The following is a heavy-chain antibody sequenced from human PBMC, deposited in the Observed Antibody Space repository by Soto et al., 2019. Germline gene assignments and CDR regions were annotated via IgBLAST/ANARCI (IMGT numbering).Heavy chain of an antibody. Sequence: GGSLRLSCAVSGFTFSDHYMDWVRQAPGRGLEWVGRSRNKANSYTTEYAASVEGRSTISRDDSKNSLFLQMSSLKTEDTAAYFCARQSPHGGTSFFDYWGGGPQVTVSS. CDR3: ARQSPHGGTSFFDY. V-gene: IGHV3-72*01. J-gene: IGHJ4*02. CDR1: GFTFSDHY. CDR2: SRNKANSYTT. D-gene: IGHD1-26*01.